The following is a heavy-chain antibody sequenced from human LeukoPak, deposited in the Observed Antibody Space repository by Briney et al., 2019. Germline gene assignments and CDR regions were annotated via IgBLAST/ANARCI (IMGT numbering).Heavy chain of an antibody. CDR3: AREDYGDYVVRYYYMDV. Sequence: PSETLSLTCTVSGGSISSYYWSWIRQPPGKGLEWIGFIYYSGSTNYNPSLKSRVTISVDTSKNQFSLKLSSVTAADTAVYYCAREDYGDYVVRYYYMDVWGKGTTVTVSS. CDR1: GGSISSYY. CDR2: IYYSGST. J-gene: IGHJ6*03. D-gene: IGHD4-17*01. V-gene: IGHV4-59*12.